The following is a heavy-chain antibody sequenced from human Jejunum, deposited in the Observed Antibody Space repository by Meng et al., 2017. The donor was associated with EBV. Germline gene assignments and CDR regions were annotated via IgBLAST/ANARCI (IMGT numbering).Heavy chain of an antibody. V-gene: IGHV1-3*01. Sequence: QVHLWQTGAEVKKPGASVKVSAKASGYTRTNYPLHWVRQAPGQGLEWMGYISAGSGDTKNSQKFQGRVTFTRDTSASTVYMELSSLRSEDTAMYYCARGSSWNRGDYWGQGTLVTVSS. CDR3: ARGSSWNRGDY. CDR2: ISAGSGDT. CDR1: GYTRTNYP. D-gene: IGHD6-13*01. J-gene: IGHJ4*02.